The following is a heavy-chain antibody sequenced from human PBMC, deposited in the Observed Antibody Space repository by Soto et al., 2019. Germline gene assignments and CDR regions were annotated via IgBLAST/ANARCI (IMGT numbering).Heavy chain of an antibody. Sequence: GASVKVSCKASGGTFSSYAISWLRQAPGQGLEWMGGIIPIFGTANYAQKFQGRVTITADKSTSTAYMELSSLRSEDTAVYYCAREPPEGHLLVRGYSGYDYYYGMDVWGQGTTVTVSS. J-gene: IGHJ6*02. V-gene: IGHV1-69*06. D-gene: IGHD5-12*01. CDR3: AREPPEGHLLVRGYSGYDYYYGMDV. CDR2: IIPIFGTA. CDR1: GGTFSSYA.